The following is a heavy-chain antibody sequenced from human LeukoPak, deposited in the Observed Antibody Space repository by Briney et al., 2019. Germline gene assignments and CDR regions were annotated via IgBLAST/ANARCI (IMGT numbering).Heavy chain of an antibody. Sequence: SETLSLTCTVSGGSISSYYWSWTRQPPGKGLEWIGYIYYSGSTNYNPSLKSRVTISVDTSKNQFSLKLSSVTAADTAVYYCARGNYYDSSGIDYWGQGTLVTVSS. CDR2: IYYSGST. J-gene: IGHJ4*02. V-gene: IGHV4-59*01. D-gene: IGHD3-22*01. CDR3: ARGNYYDSSGIDY. CDR1: GGSISSYY.